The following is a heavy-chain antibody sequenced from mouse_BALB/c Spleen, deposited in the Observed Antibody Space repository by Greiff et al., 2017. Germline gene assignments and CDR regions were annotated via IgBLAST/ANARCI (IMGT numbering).Heavy chain of an antibody. CDR2: ISSGSSTI. J-gene: IGHJ2*01. CDR1: GFTFSSFG. Sequence: DVKLVESGGGLVQPGGSRKLSCAASGFTFSSFGMHWVRQAPEKGLEWVAYISSGSSTIYYADTVKGRFTISRDNPKNTLFLQMTSLRSEDTAMYYCARSDYYRYDVDYWGQGTTLTVSS. D-gene: IGHD2-14*01. CDR3: ARSDYYRYDVDY. V-gene: IGHV5-17*02.